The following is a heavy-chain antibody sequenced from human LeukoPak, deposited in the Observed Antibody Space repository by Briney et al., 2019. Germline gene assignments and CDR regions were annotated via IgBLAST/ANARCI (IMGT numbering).Heavy chain of an antibody. J-gene: IGHJ4*02. CDR2: ISNSDHTI. D-gene: IGHD3-3*01. CDR3: ARGVVMPY. V-gene: IGHV3-48*03. CDR1: GFTFRNYE. Sequence: PGGSLRLSCVASGFTFRNYEMNWVRQAPGKGLEWVSYISNSDHTIYYADSVKGRFTISRDHAKNSLFLQMNSLRAEDTAVYYCARGVVMPYWGQGTLVIVSS.